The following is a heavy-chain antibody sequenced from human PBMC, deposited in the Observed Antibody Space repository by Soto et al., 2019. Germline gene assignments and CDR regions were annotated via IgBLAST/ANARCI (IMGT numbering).Heavy chain of an antibody. V-gene: IGHV3-33*01. Sequence: GGSLRLSCAASGFTFSSYGMHWVRQAPGKGLEWVAVIWYDGSNKYYADSVKGRFTISRDNSKNTLYLQMNSLRAEDTAVYYCARAGRCSSTSCYPPGGDYYYYYYMDVWGKGTTVTVSS. CDR2: IWYDGSNK. CDR3: ARAGRCSSTSCYPPGGDYYYYYYMDV. J-gene: IGHJ6*03. D-gene: IGHD2-2*01. CDR1: GFTFSSYG.